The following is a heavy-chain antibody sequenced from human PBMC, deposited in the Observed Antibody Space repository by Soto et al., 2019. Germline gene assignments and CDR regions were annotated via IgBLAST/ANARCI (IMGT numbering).Heavy chain of an antibody. D-gene: IGHD6-13*01. J-gene: IGHJ4*02. Sequence: GESQKISCXGSGYSFTSDWIGWVRQMPGKGLAWMGIIYPGDYETRYRPSFHGKVTISADRSIGTAYLQWSSLEASDSTFYFCARSPRSSPYFVNWGQGALVTVSS. CDR1: GYSFTSDW. V-gene: IGHV5-51*01. CDR2: IYPGDYET. CDR3: ARSPRSSPYFVN.